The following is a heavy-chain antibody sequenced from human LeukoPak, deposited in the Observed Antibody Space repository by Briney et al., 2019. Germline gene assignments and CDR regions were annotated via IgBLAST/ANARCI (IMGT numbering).Heavy chain of an antibody. V-gene: IGHV1-8*02. Sequence: VASVKVSCKASGYTFTSYGISWVRQAPGQGLEWMGWMNPNNGRTGYAQKFQGRVTMTRNSSISTVYMELNTLRSEDTAVYYCARVVPAAPGDAFDIWGQGTMVTVSS. J-gene: IGHJ3*02. CDR3: ARVVPAAPGDAFDI. CDR1: GYTFTSYG. D-gene: IGHD2-2*01. CDR2: MNPNNGRT.